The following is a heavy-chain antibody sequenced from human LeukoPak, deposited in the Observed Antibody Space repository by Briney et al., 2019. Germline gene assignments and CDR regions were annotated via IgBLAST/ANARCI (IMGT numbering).Heavy chain of an antibody. Sequence: PGGSLRLSCAASGFTFNSYAMHWVRQAPGKGLEWVAVISYDGSNKYYADSVKGRFTISRDNSKNTLYLQMNSLRAEDTAVYYCAREDSSGWYGDYWGQGTLVTVSS. D-gene: IGHD6-19*01. CDR2: ISYDGSNK. V-gene: IGHV3-30-3*01. J-gene: IGHJ4*02. CDR1: GFTFNSYA. CDR3: AREDSSGWYGDY.